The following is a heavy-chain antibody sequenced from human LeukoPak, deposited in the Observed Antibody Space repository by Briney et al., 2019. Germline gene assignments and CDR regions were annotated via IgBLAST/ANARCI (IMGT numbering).Heavy chain of an antibody. V-gene: IGHV1-69*05. CDR2: IIPIFGTA. Sequence: SVKVSCKASGGTFSSYAISWVRQAPGQGLEWMGGIIPIFGTANYAQKFQGRVTITTDESTSTAYMELSSLRSEDTAVYYCARGGGGTQPFGYWGQGTLVTVSS. D-gene: IGHD3-10*01. J-gene: IGHJ4*02. CDR3: ARGGGGTQPFGY. CDR1: GGTFSSYA.